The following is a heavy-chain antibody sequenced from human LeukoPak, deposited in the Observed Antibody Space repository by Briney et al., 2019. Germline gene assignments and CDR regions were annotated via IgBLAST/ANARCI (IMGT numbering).Heavy chain of an antibody. Sequence: PGGSLRLSCAASGFTFSSYWMSWVRQAPGKGLECVANIKKDGSEKCYVDSVRGRFTLSRDNAKNSLYLQMNSLRVEDTAVYYCATSAARAIESWGQGTLVTVSS. CDR1: GFTFSSYW. CDR3: ATSAARAIES. J-gene: IGHJ4*02. V-gene: IGHV3-7*01. D-gene: IGHD6-25*01. CDR2: IKKDGSEK.